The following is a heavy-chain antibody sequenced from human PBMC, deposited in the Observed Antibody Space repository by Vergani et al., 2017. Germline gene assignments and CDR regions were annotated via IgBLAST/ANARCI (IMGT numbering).Heavy chain of an antibody. V-gene: IGHV1-69*08. CDR1: GGTFSSST. CDR2: IIPILGIA. D-gene: IGHD3-10*01. J-gene: IGHJ6*02. Sequence: QVQLVQSGAEVTKPGSSVKVSCKASGGTFSSSTIIWVRQAPGQGLEWMGRIIPILGIATYAQKFQGRVTITAANSTSTAYMELSSLRSEDTAVYYCAREFGVTYYYYGMDVWGQGTTVTVSS. CDR3: AREFGVTYYYYGMDV.